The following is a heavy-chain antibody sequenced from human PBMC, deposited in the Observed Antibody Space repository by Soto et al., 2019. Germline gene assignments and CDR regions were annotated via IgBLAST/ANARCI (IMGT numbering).Heavy chain of an antibody. V-gene: IGHV3-53*01. Sequence: EVQLVESGGGLIQPGGSLRLSCAASGFTVSSNYMSWVRQAPGKGLEWVSVIYSGGSTYYADSVKGLFTISRDNSKNSLYLQMHSLSAEDTAVYYCARELGGDGDYDYYYYGMDVWGQGTTVTVSS. CDR1: GFTVSSNY. CDR3: ARELGGDGDYDYYYYGMDV. CDR2: IYSGGST. J-gene: IGHJ6*01. D-gene: IGHD4-17*01.